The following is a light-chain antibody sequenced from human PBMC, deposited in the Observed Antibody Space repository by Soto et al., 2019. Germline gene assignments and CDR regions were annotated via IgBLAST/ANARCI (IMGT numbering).Light chain of an antibody. CDR3: QKYNSAPPT. CDR1: QDISNF. J-gene: IGKJ1*01. Sequence: DIPMTQSPSSLSASVGDRVTITCRASQDISNFLAWYQQKPGKVPEVLIYDASTLQSGVPSRFSGSGSGTDFTLTINSLQPEDVAAYYCQKYNSAPPTFGQGTKVEIK. V-gene: IGKV1-27*01. CDR2: DAS.